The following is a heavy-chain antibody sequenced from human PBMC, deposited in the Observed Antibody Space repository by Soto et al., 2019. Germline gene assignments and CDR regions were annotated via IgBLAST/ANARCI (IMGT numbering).Heavy chain of an antibody. CDR1: GGSISTYY. CDR3: ARGRGYSGQRRGWFDP. V-gene: IGHV4-59*01. J-gene: IGHJ5*02. D-gene: IGHD5-12*01. Sequence: QLQLQESGPGLVKPSETLSLTCTVSGGSISTYYWNWIRQPPGKGLEWIGDIYYSGRTNYNPSLKSRVAISVDMSNNHFSLNLSAVTPADTAGYYCARGRGYSGQRRGWFDPWGQGTLVTVSS. CDR2: IYYSGRT.